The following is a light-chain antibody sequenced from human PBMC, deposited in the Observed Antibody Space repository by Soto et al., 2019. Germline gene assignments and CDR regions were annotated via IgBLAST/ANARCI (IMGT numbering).Light chain of an antibody. CDR1: QSVSSSY. V-gene: IGKV3-20*01. J-gene: IGKJ4*01. CDR3: QQYGSSPLT. Sequence: EIVLTQSPGTLSLSPGERATLSCRASQSVSSSYLAWYQQKPGQAPRLLIYGASSRATGIPDRFSGSGSGTDFTLTICILEPEDFAVYYCQQYGSSPLTFGGGTKV. CDR2: GAS.